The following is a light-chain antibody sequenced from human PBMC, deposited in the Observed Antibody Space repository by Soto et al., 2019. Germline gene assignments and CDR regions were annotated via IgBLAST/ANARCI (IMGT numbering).Light chain of an antibody. CDR1: QSVSSY. Sequence: ETVLTHSPSTLSLSAWERATLSFMASQSVSSYLAWYQQKPGQAPRLLIYDASNRATGIPARFSGSGSGTDFTLTISSLEPEDFAVYSCQQHNTWPITFGQGTRLEIK. V-gene: IGKV3-11*01. CDR2: DAS. CDR3: QQHNTWPIT. J-gene: IGKJ5*01.